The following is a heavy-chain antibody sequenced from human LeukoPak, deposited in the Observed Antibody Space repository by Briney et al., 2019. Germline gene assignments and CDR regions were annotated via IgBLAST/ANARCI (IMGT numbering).Heavy chain of an antibody. CDR1: GFTFTNYA. J-gene: IGHJ3*02. D-gene: IGHD5-24*01. Sequence: GGSLRLSCAASGFTFTNYAMSWVRQAPGKGLEWVSEIINSGVSTYLADSVQGRFTISRDDSVNTLYLQMSRLRAEDTAVYFCAKRRDGYNSGAFDIWGQGTMVTVSS. V-gene: IGHV3-23*01. CDR2: IINSGVST. CDR3: AKRRDGYNSGAFDI.